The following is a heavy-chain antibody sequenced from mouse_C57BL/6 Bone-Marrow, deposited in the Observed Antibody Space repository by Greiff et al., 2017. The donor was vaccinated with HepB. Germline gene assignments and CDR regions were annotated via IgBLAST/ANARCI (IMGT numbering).Heavy chain of an antibody. CDR1: GYTFTSYG. Sequence: QVQLQQSGAELARPGASVKLSCKASGYTFTSYGISWVKQRTGQGLEWIGEIYPRSGNTYYNEKFKGKATLTADKSSSTAYMELRSLTSEDSAVYFCSIYYGNYGGFAYWGQGTLVTVSA. CDR2: IYPRSGNT. J-gene: IGHJ3*01. V-gene: IGHV1-81*01. CDR3: SIYYGNYGGFAY. D-gene: IGHD2-1*01.